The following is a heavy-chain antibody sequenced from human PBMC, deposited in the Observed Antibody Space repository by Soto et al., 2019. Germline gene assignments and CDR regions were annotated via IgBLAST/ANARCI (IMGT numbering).Heavy chain of an antibody. CDR3: AKPPPFGGYCVGETSYSYCTSMAV. D-gene: IGHD2-21*01. J-gene: IGHJ6*04. CDR1: GFTFSNYD. V-gene: IGHV3-23*01. CDR2: ISGSGGGT. Sequence: HPGGSLRLSCAASGFTFSNYDMSWVRQAPGKGLEWVSTISGSGGGTYYADSVKGRFTISRDNSKNTLSLQMNSLRAEDTAVYYCAKPPPFGGYCVGETSYSYCTSMAVGGKGPTAPVSS.